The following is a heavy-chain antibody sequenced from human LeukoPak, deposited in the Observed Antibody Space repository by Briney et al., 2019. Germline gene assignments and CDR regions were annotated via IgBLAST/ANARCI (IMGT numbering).Heavy chain of an antibody. CDR3: ARRYCSSTSCYSIDY. J-gene: IGHJ4*02. CDR2: IYPGDSDT. D-gene: IGHD2-2*02. Sequence: GESLKISCKGSGYSFTSYWIGWVRQMPGKGLEWMGIIYPGDSDTRYSPSFQGQVTNSADKSISTAYLQWSSLKASDTAMYYCARRYCSSTSCYSIDYWGQGTLVTVSS. V-gene: IGHV5-51*01. CDR1: GYSFTSYW.